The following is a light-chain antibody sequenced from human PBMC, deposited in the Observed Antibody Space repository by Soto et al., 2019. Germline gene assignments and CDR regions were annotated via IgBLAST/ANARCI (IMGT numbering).Light chain of an antibody. J-gene: IGKJ3*01. V-gene: IGKV1-39*01. CDR2: AAS. CDR1: QSIRSH. CDR3: QQSFSSPYA. Sequence: DIQMTQSPSSLSASVGDRVSITCRASQSIRSHLNWYQHKPGKAPKVLIYAASILQGGVPSRFSGSGSGTDFTLNIKSLQPEDFATDDGQQSFSSPYAFSHGPKVDV.